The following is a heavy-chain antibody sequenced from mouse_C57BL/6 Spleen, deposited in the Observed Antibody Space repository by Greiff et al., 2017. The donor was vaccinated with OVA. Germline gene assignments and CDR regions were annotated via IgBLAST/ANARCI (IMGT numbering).Heavy chain of an antibody. Sequence: QVQLQQPGAELVRPGSSVKLSCKASGYTFTSYWMDWVKQRPGQGLEWIGNIYPSDSETHYNQKFKDKATLTVDKSSSTAYMQLSSLTSEDSAVYYCARYYYGLDVWGTGTTVTVSS. J-gene: IGHJ1*03. V-gene: IGHV1-61*01. CDR1: GYTFTSYW. CDR2: IYPSDSET. D-gene: IGHD1-1*01. CDR3: ARYYYGLDV.